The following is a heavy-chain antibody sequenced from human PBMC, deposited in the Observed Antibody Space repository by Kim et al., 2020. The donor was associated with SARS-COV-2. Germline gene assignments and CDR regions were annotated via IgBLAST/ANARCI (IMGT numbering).Heavy chain of an antibody. J-gene: IGHJ4*02. Sequence: QKVKDRVTITRDTSISTAYMEMSRMRSEDTAVYYCARVCGYHWNYSPDDCWGQGTLVTVSS. V-gene: IGHV1-2*02. D-gene: IGHD1-7*01. CDR3: ARVCGYHWNYSPDDC.